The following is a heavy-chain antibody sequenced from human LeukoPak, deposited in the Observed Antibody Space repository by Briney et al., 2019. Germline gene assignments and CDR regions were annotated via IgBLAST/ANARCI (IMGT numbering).Heavy chain of an antibody. Sequence: PSETLSLTCTVSGGSISSSSYYWGWIRQPPGKGLEWIGSIYYSGSTYYNPSLKSRVTISVDTSKNQFSLKLSSVTAADTAVYYCGRYYYGSGSSPQDDYWGQGTLVTVSS. CDR3: GRYYYGSGSSPQDDY. CDR1: GGSISSSSYY. D-gene: IGHD3-10*01. V-gene: IGHV4-39*07. CDR2: IYYSGST. J-gene: IGHJ4*02.